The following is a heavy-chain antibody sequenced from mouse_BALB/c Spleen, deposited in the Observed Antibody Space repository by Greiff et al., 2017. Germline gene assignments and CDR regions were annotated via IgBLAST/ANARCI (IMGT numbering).Heavy chain of an antibody. J-gene: IGHJ3*01. D-gene: IGHD2-4*01. Sequence: VQLKESGPELVKPGASVTISCKASGYTFTDYNMHWVKQSHGKRLEWIGYIYPYNGGTGYNQKFKSKATLTVDNSSSTAYMELRSLTSEDSAVYYCATAYDSFFAYWGQGTLVTVAA. CDR2: IYPYNGGT. V-gene: IGHV1S29*02. CDR3: ATAYDSFFAY. CDR1: GYTFTDYN.